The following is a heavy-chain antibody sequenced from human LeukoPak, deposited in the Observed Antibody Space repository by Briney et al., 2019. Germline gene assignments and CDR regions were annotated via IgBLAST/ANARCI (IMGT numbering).Heavy chain of an antibody. D-gene: IGHD4-11*01. V-gene: IGHV4-61*08. Sequence: SETLSLTCTVSGASISGSGYYWSWIRQPPGKGLEWIGYIYYTGNTNYNPSLKSRVTISVDTSNNQVSLNLSSVTAADTAVYYCAREYGNYEDYFDYWGQGTLVTVSS. CDR1: GASISGSGYY. J-gene: IGHJ4*02. CDR2: IYYTGNT. CDR3: AREYGNYEDYFDY.